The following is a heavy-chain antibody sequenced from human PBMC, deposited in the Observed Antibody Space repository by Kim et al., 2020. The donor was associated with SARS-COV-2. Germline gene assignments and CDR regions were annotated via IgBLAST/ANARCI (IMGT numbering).Heavy chain of an antibody. Sequence: SETLSHTGTVSGGSLSPYYWSWIRQPPGKGLEWIGYMHYSGRANYSPSLKSRVAISVDTSKNHFSLNLTSVTAADTAKYFCARFQHGSGSYLDPFDIWGQGTLVTVSS. D-gene: IGHD3-10*01. CDR2: MHYSGRA. CDR1: GGSLSPYY. V-gene: IGHV4-59*01. CDR3: ARFQHGSGSYLDPFDI. J-gene: IGHJ3*02.